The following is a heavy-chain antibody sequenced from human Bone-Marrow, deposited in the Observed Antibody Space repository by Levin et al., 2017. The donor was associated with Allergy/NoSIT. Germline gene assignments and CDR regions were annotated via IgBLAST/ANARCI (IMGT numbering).Heavy chain of an antibody. Sequence: SVKVSCKASGDTFGRYAINWVRQAPGQGLEWMGGIIPFFGTTNIAQKFQDKVTITADESTSTEFMELSSLRFEDTAVYYCARLSNSGYDYTDYWGQGTLVIVSS. V-gene: IGHV1-69*13. J-gene: IGHJ4*02. CDR3: ARLSNSGYDYTDY. CDR1: GDTFGRYA. CDR2: IIPFFGTT. D-gene: IGHD5-12*01.